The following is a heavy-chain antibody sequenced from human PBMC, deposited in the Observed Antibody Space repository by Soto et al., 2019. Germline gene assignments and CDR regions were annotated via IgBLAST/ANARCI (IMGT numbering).Heavy chain of an antibody. CDR3: ASSTIAHRDDGYYFDY. V-gene: IGHV6-1*01. CDR2: TYYRSKWYS. D-gene: IGHD5-12*01. CDR1: GDSVSSNSAA. J-gene: IGHJ4*02. Sequence: QSQTLSLTCAISGDSVSSNSAAWNWIRQSPSRGLEWLGRTYYRSKWYSDYAVSVKSRITINPDTSKNQFSLQLNSVTPEDTAVYYCASSTIAHRDDGYYFDYWGQGTLVTVSS.